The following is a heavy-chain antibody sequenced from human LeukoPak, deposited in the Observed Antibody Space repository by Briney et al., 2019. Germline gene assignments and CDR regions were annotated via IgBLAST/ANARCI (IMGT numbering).Heavy chain of an antibody. D-gene: IGHD3-22*01. CDR2: INADGSST. J-gene: IGHJ4*02. CDR1: GFTFSTYW. V-gene: IGHV3-74*01. CDR3: ARYYYDSSGYYSAFYYFDY. Sequence: GGSLRLSCAASGFTFSTYWMHWVRQAPGKGLVWVSRINADGSSTNYADSVKGRFTISRDNSKNTLYLQMNSLRAEDTAVYYCARYYYDSSGYYSAFYYFDYWGQGTLVTVSS.